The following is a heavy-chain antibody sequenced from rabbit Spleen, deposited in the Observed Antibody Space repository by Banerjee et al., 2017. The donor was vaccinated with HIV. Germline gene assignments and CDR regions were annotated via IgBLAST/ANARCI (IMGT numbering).Heavy chain of an antibody. CDR3: ARDLADVIGWNFNL. Sequence: QEQLVESGGGLVQPEGSLTLTCSASGVSFSGRYVMSWVRQAPGKGLEWIGCIGSNTDNTVYATWARGRFALSRTSSTTVDLKMTSLTAADTATYFCARDLADVIGWNFNLWGPGTLVTVS. D-gene: IGHD1-1*01. J-gene: IGHJ4*01. V-gene: IGHV1S45*01. CDR2: IGSNTDNT. CDR1: GVSFSGRYV.